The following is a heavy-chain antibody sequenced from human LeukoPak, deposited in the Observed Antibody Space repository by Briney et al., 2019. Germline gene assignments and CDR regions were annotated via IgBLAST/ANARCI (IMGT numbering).Heavy chain of an antibody. J-gene: IGHJ4*02. CDR2: IGHTGSIT. CDR3: VPLNWNPPGDFDR. V-gene: IGHV3-48*04. CDR1: GFTFGIYS. Sequence: GGSLRLSCAGSGFTFGIYSMNWVRHAPGKGLEWVSYIGHTGSITDYADSAKGRFTISRDNAKNSMYLQMNSLRVEDTAVYYCVPLNWNPPGDFDRWGQGTLVTVSS. D-gene: IGHD1-20*01.